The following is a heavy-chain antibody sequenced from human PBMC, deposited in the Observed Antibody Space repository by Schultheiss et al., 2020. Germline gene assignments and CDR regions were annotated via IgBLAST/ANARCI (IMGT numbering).Heavy chain of an antibody. V-gene: IGHV4-31*03. CDR2: IYYSGST. Sequence: SETLSLTCTVSGGSISSGSYYWSWIRQPAGKGLEWIGYIYYSGSTYYNPSLKSRVTISVDTSKNQFSLKLSSVTAADTAVYYCARGDPGIAAAGDYWGQGTLVTVSS. J-gene: IGHJ4*02. CDR3: ARGDPGIAAAGDY. D-gene: IGHD6-13*01. CDR1: GGSISSGSYY.